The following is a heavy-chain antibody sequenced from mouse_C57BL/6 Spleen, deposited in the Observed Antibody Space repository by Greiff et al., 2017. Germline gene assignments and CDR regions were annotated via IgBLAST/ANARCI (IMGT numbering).Heavy chain of an antibody. D-gene: IGHD1-1*01. CDR2: ISSGSSTI. V-gene: IGHV5-17*01. CDR3: AREVIYYYGSSCDY. J-gene: IGHJ2*01. Sequence: EVKLMESGGGLVKPGGSLKLSCAASGFTFSDYGMHWVRQAPEKGLEWVAYISSGSSTIYYADTVKGRFTISRDNAKNTLFLQMTSLRSEDTAMYYCAREVIYYYGSSCDYWGQGTTLTVSS. CDR1: GFTFSDYG.